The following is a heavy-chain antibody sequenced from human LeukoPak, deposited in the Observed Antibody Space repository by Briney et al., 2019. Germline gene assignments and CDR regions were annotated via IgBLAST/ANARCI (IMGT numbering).Heavy chain of an antibody. CDR1: GFTFSDYY. J-gene: IGHJ3*02. V-gene: IGHV3-30*09. D-gene: IGHD2-2*01. CDR3: AAPQLLLGAFDI. Sequence: GGSLRLSCAASGFTFSDYYMSWFRQAPGKGLEWVAVISYDGSNKYYADSVKGRFAISRDNSKNTLYLQMNSLRAEDTAVYYCAAPQLLLGAFDIWGQGTMVTVSS. CDR2: ISYDGSNK.